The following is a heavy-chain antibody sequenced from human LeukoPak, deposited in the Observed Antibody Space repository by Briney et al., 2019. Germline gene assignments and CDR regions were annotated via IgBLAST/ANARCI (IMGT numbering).Heavy chain of an antibody. Sequence: SVTVSCTASGGTFSSYAISWVRQAPGQGLEWMGGIIPIFGTANYAQKFQGRVTITADESTSTAYMELSSLRSEDTAVYYCARDYYGSGSYYNPFDYWGQGTLVTVSS. CDR3: ARDYYGSGSYYNPFDY. D-gene: IGHD3-10*01. CDR1: GGTFSSYA. J-gene: IGHJ4*02. CDR2: IIPIFGTA. V-gene: IGHV1-69*13.